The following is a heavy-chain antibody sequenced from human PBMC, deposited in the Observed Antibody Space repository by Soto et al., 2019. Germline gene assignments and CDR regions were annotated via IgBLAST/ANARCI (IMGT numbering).Heavy chain of an antibody. CDR1: GVSISSSSYY. CDR3: ARLVLGYCSSTSCHSPYYYGMDV. J-gene: IGHJ6*02. CDR2: IYYSGST. Sequence: SETLSLTCTVSGVSISSSSYYWGWIRQPPGKGLEWIGSIYYSGSTYYNPSLKSRVTISVDTSKNQFSLKLSSVTAADTAVYYCARLVLGYCSSTSCHSPYYYGMDVWGQGTTVTVSS. V-gene: IGHV4-39*01. D-gene: IGHD2-2*02.